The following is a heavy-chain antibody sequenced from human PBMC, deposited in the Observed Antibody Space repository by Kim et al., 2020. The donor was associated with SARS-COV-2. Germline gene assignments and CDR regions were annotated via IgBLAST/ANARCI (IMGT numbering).Heavy chain of an antibody. V-gene: IGHV3-48*02. CDR2: ISSSSSTI. J-gene: IGHJ3*02. CDR3: ARDPLPFPYYYDSSGYPGGAFDI. D-gene: IGHD3-22*01. Sequence: GGSLRLSCAASGFTFSSYSMNWVRQAPGKGLEWVSYISSSSSTIYYADSVKGRFTISRDNAKNSLYLQMNSLRDEDTAVYYCARDPLPFPYYYDSSGYPGGAFDIWGPGTMVTVSS. CDR1: GFTFSSYS.